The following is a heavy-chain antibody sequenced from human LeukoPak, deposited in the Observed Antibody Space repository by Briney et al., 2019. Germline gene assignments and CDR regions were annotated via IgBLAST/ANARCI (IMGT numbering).Heavy chain of an antibody. V-gene: IGHV1-18*01. Sequence: WASVKVSCKASGYTFTIYGIRWVRQAPGQGLEWMGWISAYNGNTNYAQKLQGRVTMTTDTSTSTAYMELRSLRSDDTAVYYCARVGTDYDFWSGYPWSYYGMDVWGQGTTVTVSS. J-gene: IGHJ6*02. CDR2: ISAYNGNT. CDR3: ARVGTDYDFWSGYPWSYYGMDV. D-gene: IGHD3-3*01. CDR1: GYTFTIYG.